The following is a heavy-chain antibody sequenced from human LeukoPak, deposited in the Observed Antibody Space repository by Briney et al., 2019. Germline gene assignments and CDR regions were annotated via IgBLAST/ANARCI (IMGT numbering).Heavy chain of an antibody. CDR1: GGSINSGSHY. V-gene: IGHV4-61*02. Sequence: SETLSLTCTVSGGSINSGSHYWSWIRQPAGKGLKWIGRIYPSGGTTNYNPSLKSRVTISVDTSKNQFSLKLTSVTAADTAVYYCAKVMTMVVHVFDIWGQGTMVTVSS. D-gene: IGHD4/OR15-4a*01. CDR2: IYPSGGTT. CDR3: AKVMTMVVHVFDI. J-gene: IGHJ3*02.